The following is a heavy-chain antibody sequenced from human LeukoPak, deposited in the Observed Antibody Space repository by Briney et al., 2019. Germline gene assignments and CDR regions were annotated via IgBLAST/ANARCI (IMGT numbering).Heavy chain of an antibody. Sequence: SQTLSLTCTVSGGSISSGGYYWSWIRQPPGKGLEWIGYIYHSGSTYYNPSLKSRVTISVDRSKNQFSLKLSSVTAADTAVYYCASRDPDSTPFDYWGQGTLVTVSS. V-gene: IGHV4-30-2*01. CDR3: ASRDPDSTPFDY. D-gene: IGHD2-21*01. CDR2: IYHSGST. J-gene: IGHJ4*02. CDR1: GGSISSGGYY.